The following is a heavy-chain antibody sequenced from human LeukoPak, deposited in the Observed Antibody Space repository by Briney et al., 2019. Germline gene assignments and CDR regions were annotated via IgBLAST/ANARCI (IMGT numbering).Heavy chain of an antibody. CDR3: AKDESYQLLGAPHEYNWFDP. Sequence: PGGSLRLSCAASGFTFSSYAMSWVRQAPGKGLEWVSAISGSGGSTYYADSVKGRFTISRDNSKNTLYLQMNSLRAEDTAVYYCAKDESYQLLGAPHEYNWFDPWGQGTLVTVSS. CDR2: ISGSGGST. J-gene: IGHJ5*02. V-gene: IGHV3-23*01. CDR1: GFTFSSYA. D-gene: IGHD2-2*01.